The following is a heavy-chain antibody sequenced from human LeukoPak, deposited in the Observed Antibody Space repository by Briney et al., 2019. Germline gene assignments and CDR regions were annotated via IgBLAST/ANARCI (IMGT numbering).Heavy chain of an antibody. CDR3: AIDRSGWPIDY. D-gene: IGHD6-19*01. J-gene: IGHJ4*02. CDR2: ISGSGDKK. V-gene: IGHV3-23*01. Sequence: HPGGSLRLSCAASGFTFRNHGMHWVRQAPGKGLEWVSGISGSGDKKYYADSVKGRFTISRDNPKNTLYLQMISLRAEDTAVYYCAIDRSGWPIDYWGQGTLVTVSS. CDR1: GFTFRNHG.